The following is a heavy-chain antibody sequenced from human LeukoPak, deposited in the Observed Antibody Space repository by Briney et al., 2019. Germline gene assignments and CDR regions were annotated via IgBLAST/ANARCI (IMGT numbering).Heavy chain of an antibody. D-gene: IGHD3-10*01. CDR2: IRYDGSNK. Sequence: GGSLRLSCAASGFTFSSYGMHWVRQAPGKGLEWVAFIRYDGSNKYYADSVKGRFTISRDNSKNTLYLQMNSLRAEDTAVYYCAKVGVRGVIITDYWGQGTLVTVSS. CDR3: AKVGVRGVIITDY. CDR1: GFTFSSYG. V-gene: IGHV3-30*02. J-gene: IGHJ4*02.